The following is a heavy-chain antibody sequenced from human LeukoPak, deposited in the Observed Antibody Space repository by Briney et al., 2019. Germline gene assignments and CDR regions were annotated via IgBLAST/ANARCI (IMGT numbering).Heavy chain of an antibody. J-gene: IGHJ5*02. CDR1: GGSISSYY. Sequence: NLSETVSLTCTVSGGSISSYYWSWIRQPPGKGLEWIGYIYYSGSTNYNHSLKSRVTISVDTAKNQFYLKLSSVTAADTAVYYCASVYYDFWSGHNWFDPWGQGTLVTVSS. V-gene: IGHV4-59*01. CDR2: IYYSGST. D-gene: IGHD3-3*01. CDR3: ASVYYDFWSGHNWFDP.